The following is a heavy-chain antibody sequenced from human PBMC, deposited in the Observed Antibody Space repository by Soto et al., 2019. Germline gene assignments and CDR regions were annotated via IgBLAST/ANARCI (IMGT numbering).Heavy chain of an antibody. CDR3: ARDPGLFGGVDV. CDR2: IIPIFGTA. CDR1: GGTFISYA. Sequence: SMNVSFKASGGTFISYAISWVRQAPGQGLEWMGGIIPIFGTANYAQKFQGRVTITADKSTSTAYMELSSLRSEDTAVYYCARDPGLFGGVDVWGQGTTVTVSS. J-gene: IGHJ6*02. D-gene: IGHD3-10*01. V-gene: IGHV1-69*06.